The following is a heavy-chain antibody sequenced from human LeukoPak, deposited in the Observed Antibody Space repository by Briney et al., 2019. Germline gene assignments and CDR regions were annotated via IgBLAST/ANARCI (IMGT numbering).Heavy chain of an antibody. V-gene: IGHV3-53*01. CDR2: IYSGGST. D-gene: IGHD3-10*01. J-gene: IGHJ2*01. Sequence: GGSLRLSCAASGFTVSSNYMSWVRQAPGKGLEWVSVIYSGGSTYYADSVKGRITISRDNSKNTLYLQMNSLRAEDTAVYYCAREQDYYYGSGSYYSTYWYFDLWGRGTLVTVSS. CDR1: GFTVSSNY. CDR3: AREQDYYYGSGSYYSTYWYFDL.